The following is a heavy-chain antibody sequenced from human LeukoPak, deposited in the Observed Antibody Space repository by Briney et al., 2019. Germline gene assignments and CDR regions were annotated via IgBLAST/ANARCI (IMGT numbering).Heavy chain of an antibody. Sequence: ASETLSLTCTVSGGSISSYYWSWIRQPPGKGLERIGYIYYSGSTNYNPSLKSRVTISVDTSKNQFSLKLSSVTAADTAVYYCARAGLNYDFWSGYYAFDIWGQGTMVTVSS. CDR1: GGSISSYY. CDR2: IYYSGST. V-gene: IGHV4-59*01. J-gene: IGHJ3*02. CDR3: ARAGLNYDFWSGYYAFDI. D-gene: IGHD3-3*01.